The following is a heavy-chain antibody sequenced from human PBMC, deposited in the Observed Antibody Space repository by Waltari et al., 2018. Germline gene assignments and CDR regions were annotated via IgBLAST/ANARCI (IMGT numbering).Heavy chain of an antibody. CDR1: WVSLSTSGVG. CDR2: IYWNDDK. D-gene: IGHD3-16*01. V-gene: IGHV2-5*01. Sequence: QITLKESGPTLVKPTQTLTLTGTFSWVSLSTSGVGEGWCRQSPGKALEWLALIYWNDDKRYSPSLKSRLTITKDTSKNQVVLTMTNMDPVDTSTYYCAHRTFDFFTRNWFDPWGQGTLVTVSS. J-gene: IGHJ5*02. CDR3: AHRTFDFFTRNWFDP.